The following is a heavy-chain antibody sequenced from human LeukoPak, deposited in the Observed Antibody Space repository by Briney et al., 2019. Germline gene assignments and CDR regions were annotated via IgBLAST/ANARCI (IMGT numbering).Heavy chain of an antibody. J-gene: IGHJ4*02. V-gene: IGHV1-69*13. D-gene: IGHD5-12*01. Sequence: SVKVSCKASGGTFSSYAISWVRRAPGQGLEWMGGIIPMFGTANHAQKFQGRVTITADESTSTAYMELSSLRSEDTAVYYCARGSGDSSGYDFPKPYSYWGQGTLVTVSS. CDR2: IIPMFGTA. CDR3: ARGSGDSSGYDFPKPYSY. CDR1: GGTFSSYA.